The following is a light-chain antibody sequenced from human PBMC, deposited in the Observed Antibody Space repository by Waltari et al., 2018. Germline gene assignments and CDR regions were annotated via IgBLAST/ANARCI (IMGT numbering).Light chain of an antibody. CDR1: SSTSGSNR. J-gene: IGLJ3*02. CDR2: RNN. Sequence: QSVLTQPPSASGTPGQRVTIPCPGSSSTSGSNRVSWSQHRPGTAPKLLIYRNNQRPSGVPDRFAGSKSGTSASLVISGLRSEDEADYYCAAWDDSLSGHWVFGGGTKLTVL. CDR3: AAWDDSLSGHWV. V-gene: IGLV1-47*01.